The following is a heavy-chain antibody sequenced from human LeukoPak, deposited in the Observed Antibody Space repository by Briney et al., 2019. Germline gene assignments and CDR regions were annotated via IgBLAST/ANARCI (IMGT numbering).Heavy chain of an antibody. CDR3: AKGKVVISYFDY. CDR2: ISGSGGST. D-gene: IGHD3-22*01. J-gene: IGHJ4*02. V-gene: IGHV3-23*01. CDR1: GFTFSSYW. Sequence: GGSLRLSCAASGFTFSSYWMSWVRQAPGKGLEWVSAISGSGGSTYYADSVKGRFTISRDNSKNTLYLQMNSLRAEDTAVYYCAKGKVVISYFDYWGQGTLVTVSS.